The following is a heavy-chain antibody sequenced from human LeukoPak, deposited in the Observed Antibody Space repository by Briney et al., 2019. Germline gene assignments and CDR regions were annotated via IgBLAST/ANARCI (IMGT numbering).Heavy chain of an antibody. CDR1: GGSISSYY. CDR3: ARGSLWFGELFPTEDY. J-gene: IGHJ4*02. V-gene: IGHV4-59*01. Sequence: SETLSLTCTVSGGSISSYYWSWIRQPPGKGLEWIGYIYYSGSTNYNPSLKSRVTISVDTSKNQFSLKLSSVTAADTAVYYCARGSLWFGELFPTEDYWGQGTLVTVSS. CDR2: IYYSGST. D-gene: IGHD3-10*01.